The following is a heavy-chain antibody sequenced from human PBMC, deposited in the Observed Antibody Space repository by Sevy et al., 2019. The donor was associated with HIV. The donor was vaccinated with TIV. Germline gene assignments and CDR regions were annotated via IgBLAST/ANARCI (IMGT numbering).Heavy chain of an antibody. CDR2: VSAHNGDT. D-gene: IGHD2-15*01. Sequence: ASVKVSCKASGYTFTSYRIYWVRQAPGQGLEWMGWVSAHNGDTNYVQKVQGRVAMTTDTSTSTAYIELRSLTSDDTAVYYCARAYCSRGSCYSLAYWGHGSLVTVSS. CDR3: ARAYCSRGSCYSLAY. CDR1: GYTFTSYR. J-gene: IGHJ4*01. V-gene: IGHV1-18*01.